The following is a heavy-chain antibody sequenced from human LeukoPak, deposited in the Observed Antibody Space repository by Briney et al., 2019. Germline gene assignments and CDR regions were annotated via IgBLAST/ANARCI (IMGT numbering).Heavy chain of an antibody. V-gene: IGHV4-4*07. J-gene: IGHJ5*02. D-gene: IGHD6-13*01. CDR2: IYTSGSS. CDR1: GGSTRSYY. Sequence: SETLSLTCTVSGGSTRSYYWSWIRQPAGKGLEWIGRIYTSGSSNYNPSLKSRVTISVDTSKNQFSLKLSSVTAADTAVYYCARVPGLYSSSWYVTWGQGTLVTVSS. CDR3: ARVPGLYSSSWYVT.